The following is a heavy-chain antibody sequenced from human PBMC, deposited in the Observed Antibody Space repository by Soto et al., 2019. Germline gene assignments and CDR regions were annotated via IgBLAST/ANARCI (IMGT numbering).Heavy chain of an antibody. J-gene: IGHJ5*02. CDR1: CASFRNYY. D-gene: IGHD3-10*01. CDR2: VNHSGEA. V-gene: IGHV4-34*01. Sequence: AENLAITCGVYCASFRNYYWIWVREAARKAMEWIRQVNHSGEATYNPSLQRRVSISLDESNNHFSLKMSSVTAADTGIYFCERAERFPRSWLEPGGKGSQVT. CDR3: ERAERFPRSWLEP.